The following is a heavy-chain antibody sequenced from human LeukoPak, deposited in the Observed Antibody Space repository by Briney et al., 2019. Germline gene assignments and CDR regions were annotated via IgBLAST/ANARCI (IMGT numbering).Heavy chain of an antibody. D-gene: IGHD3-10*01. Sequence: PSETLSLTCTVSGDSISKSNYYWGWIRQPPGKGLEWIGRFYTSGSTKYNPSLKSRVTMSEDTSKNQFSLNLSSVTAADTAVYYCARGFLGDYFGSGSYYVFDYWGQGTLVTVSS. CDR1: GDSISKSNYY. CDR3: ARGFLGDYFGSGSYYVFDY. CDR2: FYTSGST. J-gene: IGHJ4*02. V-gene: IGHV4-39*07.